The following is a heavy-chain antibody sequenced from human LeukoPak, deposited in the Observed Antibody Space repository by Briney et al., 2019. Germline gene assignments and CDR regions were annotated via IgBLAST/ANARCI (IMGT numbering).Heavy chain of an antibody. J-gene: IGHJ4*02. CDR3: AIHCSSIDCYAATGLG. D-gene: IGHD2-2*01. V-gene: IGHV3-7*01. Sequence: GGSLRLSCAASGFTFSSYWMSWVRQAPGKGLEWVANIKQDGSEKYYVDSVKGRFTISRDNAKNTLYLQMNSLRAEDTAIYYCAIHCSSIDCYAATGLGWGQGTLVTVSS. CDR1: GFTFSSYW. CDR2: IKQDGSEK.